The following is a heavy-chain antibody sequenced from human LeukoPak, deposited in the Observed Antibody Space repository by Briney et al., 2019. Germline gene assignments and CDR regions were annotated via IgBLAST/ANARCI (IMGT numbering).Heavy chain of an antibody. J-gene: IGHJ4*02. V-gene: IGHV3-21*01. Sequence: PGGSLRLSCAASGFSFSSYTMNWVRQAPGKGLEWVSSIYSSSSYIYYADSVKGRFTISRDNAKNSLYPQMNSLRAEDTAVYYCARDRVPDYWGQGTLVTVSS. D-gene: IGHD1-1*01. CDR1: GFSFSSYT. CDR2: IYSSSSYI. CDR3: ARDRVPDY.